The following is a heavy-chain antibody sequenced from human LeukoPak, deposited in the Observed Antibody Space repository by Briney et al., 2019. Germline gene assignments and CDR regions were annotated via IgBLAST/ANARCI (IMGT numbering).Heavy chain of an antibody. J-gene: IGHJ3*02. CDR1: GFTVSSNY. V-gene: IGHV3-66*01. CDR2: IYSGGST. D-gene: IGHD3-10*01. Sequence: PGGSLRLSCAASGFTVSSNYMSWVRQAPGKGLEWVSVIYSGGSTYYADSVKGRFTISRDNSKNTLYLQMNSLRAEDTAVYYCARDWGTPYGSGSYQNDAFDIWGQGTMVTVSS. CDR3: ARDWGTPYGSGSYQNDAFDI.